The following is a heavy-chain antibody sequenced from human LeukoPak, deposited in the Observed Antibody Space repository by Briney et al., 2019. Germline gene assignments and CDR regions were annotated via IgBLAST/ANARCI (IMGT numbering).Heavy chain of an antibody. Sequence: SVKVSCKASGGTLSSYAISRVRQAPGQGLEWMGGIIPIFGTANYAQKFQGRVTITTDESTSTAYMELSSLRSEDTAVYYCARGSRYDFWSGYYSPGRSRDYYYMDVWGKGTTVTVSS. CDR2: IIPIFGTA. V-gene: IGHV1-69*05. CDR3: ARGSRYDFWSGYYSPGRSRDYYYMDV. CDR1: GGTLSSYA. D-gene: IGHD3-3*01. J-gene: IGHJ6*03.